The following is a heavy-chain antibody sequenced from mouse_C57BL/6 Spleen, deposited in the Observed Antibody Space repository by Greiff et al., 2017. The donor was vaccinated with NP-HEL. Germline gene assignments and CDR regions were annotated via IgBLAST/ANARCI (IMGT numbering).Heavy chain of an antibody. Sequence: QVQLQQPGAELVRPGSSVKLSCKASGYTFTSYWMDWVKQRPGQGLEWIGNIYPSDSETHYNQKFKDKATLTVDKSSSTAYMQLSSLTSEDSAVYYGARGYGYDGRGYAMDYWGQGTSVTVSS. CDR1: GYTFTSYW. V-gene: IGHV1-61*01. CDR3: ARGYGYDGRGYAMDY. CDR2: IYPSDSET. D-gene: IGHD2-2*01. J-gene: IGHJ4*01.